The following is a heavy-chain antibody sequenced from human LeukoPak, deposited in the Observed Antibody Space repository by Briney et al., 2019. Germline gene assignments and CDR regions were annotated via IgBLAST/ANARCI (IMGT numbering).Heavy chain of an antibody. V-gene: IGHV3-23*01. CDR1: GFTFSSYG. D-gene: IGHD3-22*01. CDR3: ARPFYDSSGYYYFDY. CDR2: ISGSGGST. J-gene: IGHJ4*02. Sequence: GGTLRLSCAASGFTFSSYGMSWVRQAPGKGLEWVSAISGSGGSTYYADSVKGRFTISRDNAKNSLYLQMNSLRAEDTALYYCARPFYDSSGYYYFDYWGQGTLVTVSS.